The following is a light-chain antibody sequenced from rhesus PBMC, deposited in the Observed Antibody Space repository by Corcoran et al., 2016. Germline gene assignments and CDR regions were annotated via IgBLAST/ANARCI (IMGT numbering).Light chain of an antibody. CDR1: QGINND. Sequence: DIQMTQSPSSLSASVGDRVTITCRASQGINNDLAWYQQNPGETPKLLIYEASSLQSGIPSRFSGSGSGTDFTLTISSLQSDDFATYYCQHYYSTPFTFGPGTKLDIK. CDR2: EAS. V-gene: IGKV1-25*01. J-gene: IGKJ3*01. CDR3: QHYYSTPFT.